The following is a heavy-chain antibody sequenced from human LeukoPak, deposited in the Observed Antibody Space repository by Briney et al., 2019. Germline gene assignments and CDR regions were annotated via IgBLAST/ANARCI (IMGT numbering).Heavy chain of an antibody. Sequence: GGSLRLSCAASGFIFSAYAMSWVRQAPGKGLEWVSAVSGSGDSTYYADSVRGRLTISRDNSKNTLYVQMNSLRAEDTAVYYCAKMGTHYYDSGSYPTGWYWGQGTLVTVSS. J-gene: IGHJ4*02. D-gene: IGHD3-10*01. CDR3: AKMGTHYYDSGSYPTGWY. V-gene: IGHV3-23*01. CDR1: GFIFSAYA. CDR2: VSGSGDST.